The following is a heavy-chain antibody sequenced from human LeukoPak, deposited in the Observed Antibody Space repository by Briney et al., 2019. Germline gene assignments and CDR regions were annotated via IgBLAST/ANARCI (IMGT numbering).Heavy chain of an antibody. J-gene: IGHJ6*03. Sequence: GGSLRLSCAASGFTFSSYGMHWVRQAPGKGLEWVAFIRYDGSNKYYADSVKGRFTISRDNSKNTLYLQMNSLRAEDTAVYYCAKDSPTTVTSKPSYYYYYMDVWGKGTTVTVSS. CDR1: GFTFSSYG. D-gene: IGHD4-11*01. CDR3: AKDSPTTVTSKPSYYYYYMDV. CDR2: IRYDGSNK. V-gene: IGHV3-30*02.